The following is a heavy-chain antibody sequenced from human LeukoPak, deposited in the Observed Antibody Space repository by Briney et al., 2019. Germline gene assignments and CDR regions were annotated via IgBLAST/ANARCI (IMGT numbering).Heavy chain of an antibody. Sequence: GGSLRLSCAASGFTFSSYAMHWVRQAAGKGLEWVAVISYDGSNKYYADSVKGRFTISRDNSKNTLYLQMNSLRAEDTAVYYCARDRIAAAGTRYYYYYYGMDVWGQGTTVTVSS. CDR2: ISYDGSNK. D-gene: IGHD6-13*01. CDR3: ARDRIAAAGTRYYYYYYGMDV. CDR1: GFTFSSYA. J-gene: IGHJ6*02. V-gene: IGHV3-30-3*01.